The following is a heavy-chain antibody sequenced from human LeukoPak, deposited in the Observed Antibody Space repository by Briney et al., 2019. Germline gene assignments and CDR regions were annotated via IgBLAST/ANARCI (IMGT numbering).Heavy chain of an antibody. Sequence: SETLSLTCAVYGGSFSGYYWSWIRQPPGKGLEWIGDVNHSGSTNYNPSLKSRVTISVDTSKNQFSLKLSSVTAADTAVYYCARGRDYDILTGYYSNWFDPWGQGTLVTVSS. CDR2: VNHSGST. V-gene: IGHV4-34*01. D-gene: IGHD3-9*01. CDR3: ARGRDYDILTGYYSNWFDP. J-gene: IGHJ5*02. CDR1: GGSFSGYY.